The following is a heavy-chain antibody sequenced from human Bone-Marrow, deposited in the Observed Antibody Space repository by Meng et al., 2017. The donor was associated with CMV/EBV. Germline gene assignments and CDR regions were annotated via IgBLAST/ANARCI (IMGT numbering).Heavy chain of an antibody. CDR1: GGFFSGYY. V-gene: IGHV4-34*01. D-gene: IGHD6-6*01. CDR3: ATGRPAAELMSSIAAR. Sequence: SETLSLTCVVYGGFFSGYYWSWIRQPPGKGLEWIAEINHSRSTNYNPSLKSRVTISVDTSKIQSSLKLSSLTAADTAVYYCATGRPAAELMSSIAARWGQGTLVTVSS. J-gene: IGHJ4*02. CDR2: INHSRST.